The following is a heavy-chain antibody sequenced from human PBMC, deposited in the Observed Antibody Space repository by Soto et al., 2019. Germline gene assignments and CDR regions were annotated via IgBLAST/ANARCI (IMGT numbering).Heavy chain of an antibody. CDR1: GYSFTSYW. J-gene: IGHJ6*02. CDR2: IDPSDSYT. Sequence: GEALKISCKGSGYSFTSYWISWERQMPGKVLEWMGRIDPSDSYTNYSPSFQGHVTISADKSISTAYLQWSSLKASDTAMYYCASSMDSSSWYNYYYYGMDVWGQGXTVTVYS. V-gene: IGHV5-10-1*01. D-gene: IGHD6-13*01. CDR3: ASSMDSSSWYNYYYYGMDV.